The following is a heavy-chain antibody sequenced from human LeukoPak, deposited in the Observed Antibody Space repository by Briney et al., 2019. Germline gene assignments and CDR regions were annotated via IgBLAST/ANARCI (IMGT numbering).Heavy chain of an antibody. CDR2: LWNEGGNK. J-gene: IGHJ6*02. CDR1: GFTFSSYG. CDR3: ARDGEAVAGTYYSSYGMDV. Sequence: PGGSLRLSCAPSGFTFSSYGMHWVRQAPGKGLEWVAVLWNEGGNKYYADSVKGRFTISRDNSKNTLYLQMNSLRAEDTAVYYCARDGEAVAGTYYSSYGMDVWGQGTMVTVSS. V-gene: IGHV3-33*01. D-gene: IGHD6-19*01.